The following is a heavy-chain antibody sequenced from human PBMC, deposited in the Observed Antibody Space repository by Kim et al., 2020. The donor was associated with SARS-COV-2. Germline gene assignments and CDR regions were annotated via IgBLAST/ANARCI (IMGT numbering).Heavy chain of an antibody. J-gene: IGHJ3*02. CDR3: ASPRGRVAATYMASNAFDI. V-gene: IGHV5-10-1*01. CDR2: IDPSDSYT. D-gene: IGHD2-15*01. Sequence: GESLKISCKGSGYSFTSYWISWVRQMPGKGLEWMGRIDPSDSYTNYSPSFQGHVTISADKSISTAYLQWSSLKASDTAMYYCASPRGRVAATYMASNAFDIWGQGTMVTVSS. CDR1: GYSFTSYW.